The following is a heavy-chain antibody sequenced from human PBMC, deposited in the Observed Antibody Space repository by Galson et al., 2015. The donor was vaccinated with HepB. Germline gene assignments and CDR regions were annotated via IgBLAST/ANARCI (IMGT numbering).Heavy chain of an antibody. CDR1: GYTFTSYG. CDR2: ISAYNGNT. Sequence: SVKVSCKASGYTFTSYGISWVRQAPGQGLEWMGWISAYNGNTNYAQKLQGRVTMTTDTSTSTAYMELRSLRSDDTAVYYCARLRSTVTTSPPPYYYYYYMDAWGKGTTVTVSS. V-gene: IGHV1-18*01. D-gene: IGHD4-11*01. J-gene: IGHJ6*03. CDR3: ARLRSTVTTSPPPYYYYYYMDA.